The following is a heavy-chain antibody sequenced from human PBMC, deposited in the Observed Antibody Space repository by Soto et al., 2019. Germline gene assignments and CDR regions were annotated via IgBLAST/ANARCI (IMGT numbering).Heavy chain of an antibody. CDR1: GGSISSYY. Sequence: SETLSLTCTVSGGSISSYYWSWIRQPPGKGLGWIGYIYYSGSTNYNPSLKSRVTISVDTSKNQFSLKLSSVTAADTAVYYCARRFEYYDFWSGRSNYYYYMDVWGKGTTVTSP. CDR3: ARRFEYYDFWSGRSNYYYYMDV. CDR2: IYYSGST. D-gene: IGHD3-3*01. J-gene: IGHJ6*03. V-gene: IGHV4-59*08.